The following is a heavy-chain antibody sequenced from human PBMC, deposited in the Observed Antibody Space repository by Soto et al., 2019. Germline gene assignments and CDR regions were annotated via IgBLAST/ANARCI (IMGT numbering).Heavy chain of an antibody. CDR1: GYTFTTYD. CDR2: MNPDTGNT. D-gene: IGHD6-19*01. CDR3: ARALGYSSTSRLDL. V-gene: IGHV1-8*01. J-gene: IGHJ4*02. Sequence: QVQLVQSGAEVEKPGASVKVSCKASGYTFTTYDFNWVRQAPGHGLVRLGWMNPDTGNTGYAQKCQGRVTMTRDTSISTAFMAPSGLTAEDTAVYYCARALGYSSTSRLDLWGQGTLVIVSS.